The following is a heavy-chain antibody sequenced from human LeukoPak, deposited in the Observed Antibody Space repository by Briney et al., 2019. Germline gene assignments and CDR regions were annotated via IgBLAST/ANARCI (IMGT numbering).Heavy chain of an antibody. Sequence: ASVNVSCKVSGYTLTELSRHWVRQAPGKGLEWMGGFDPEDGETIYAQKFQGRVTMTEDTSTDKAYMELSSLRSEDTAVYYCATCYCTNGVCEYYFDYWGQGTLVTVSS. D-gene: IGHD2-8*01. J-gene: IGHJ4*02. CDR2: FDPEDGET. V-gene: IGHV1-24*01. CDR3: ATCYCTNGVCEYYFDY. CDR1: GYTLTELS.